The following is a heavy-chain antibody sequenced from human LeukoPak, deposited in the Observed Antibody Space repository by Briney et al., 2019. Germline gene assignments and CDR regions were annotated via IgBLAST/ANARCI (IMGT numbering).Heavy chain of an antibody. CDR1: GFTFSNYA. CDR2: ISYDGSDK. Sequence: PGGSLRLSCAASGFTFSNYAMHWVRQAPGKGLEWVAVISYDGSDKYYADSVKGRFTISRDNSKNTLYLQMNSLRAEDTAVYYCARSLATSYYYMDVWGKGTTVTVSS. D-gene: IGHD5-12*01. CDR3: ARSLATSYYYMDV. V-gene: IGHV3-30*04. J-gene: IGHJ6*03.